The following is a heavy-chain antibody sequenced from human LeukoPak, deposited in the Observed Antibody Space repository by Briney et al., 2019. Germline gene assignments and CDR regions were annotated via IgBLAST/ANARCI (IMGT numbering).Heavy chain of an antibody. V-gene: IGHV3-21*01. Sequence: GGSLRLSCAASGFTFSSYSMNWVRQAPGKGLEWVSSISSSSSYIYYVDSVKGRFTISRDNAKNSLYLQMNSLRAEDTAVYYCARDHFDWLPYTFDYWGQGTLVTVSS. CDR3: ARDHFDWLPYTFDY. D-gene: IGHD3-9*01. J-gene: IGHJ4*02. CDR2: ISSSSSYI. CDR1: GFTFSSYS.